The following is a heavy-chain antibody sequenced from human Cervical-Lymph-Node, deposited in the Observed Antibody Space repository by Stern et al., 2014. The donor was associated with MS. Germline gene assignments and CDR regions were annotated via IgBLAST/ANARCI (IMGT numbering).Heavy chain of an antibody. CDR3: ATQGRALAPD. J-gene: IGHJ4*02. Sequence: VQLVESGPGLVKPSQTLSLTCTVSGDSISSGNYYWSWIRQPAGKGLEWIGRIYSSGTPSYNPSLRIRVTISIAPSNNHFSLKLSSVTATDTAVYYCATQGRALAPDWGQGTLVTVSS. CDR1: GDSISSGNYY. CDR2: IYSSGTP. V-gene: IGHV4-61*02.